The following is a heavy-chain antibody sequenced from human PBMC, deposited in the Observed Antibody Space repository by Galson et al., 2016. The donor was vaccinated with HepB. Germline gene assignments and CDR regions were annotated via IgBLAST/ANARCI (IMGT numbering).Heavy chain of an antibody. CDR3: AHNPTYHYDRRGQRGFDF. CDR1: GFSFSSSGVG. V-gene: IGHV2-5*02. J-gene: IGHJ4*02. D-gene: IGHD3-16*01. Sequence: PALVKPTQPLTLTCSFSGFSFSSSGVGVAWVRQPPGQALEWLALIYWDNDKRYSPSLESKLTITKDTSKNQVVLTMTNMAPVDTATYYCAHNPTYHYDRRGQRGFDFWDQGTLVTVSS. CDR2: IYWDNDK.